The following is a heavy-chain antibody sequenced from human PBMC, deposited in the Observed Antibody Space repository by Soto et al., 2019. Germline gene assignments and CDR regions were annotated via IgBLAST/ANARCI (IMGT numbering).Heavy chain of an antibody. J-gene: IGHJ5*02. CDR2: INAGNGNT. CDR1: GYTFTSYG. CDR3: ARVVPGAEAWFGP. V-gene: IGHV1-3*01. Sequence: QIQLMQSGAEVKKPGASVKVSCKASGYTFTSYGIHWVRQAPGQRLEWTGWINAGNGNTKYSEKFQGRVTITRDTSASTAYLELSSLRSEDTAVYYCARVVPGAEAWFGPWGQGTLVTVSS. D-gene: IGHD2-2*01.